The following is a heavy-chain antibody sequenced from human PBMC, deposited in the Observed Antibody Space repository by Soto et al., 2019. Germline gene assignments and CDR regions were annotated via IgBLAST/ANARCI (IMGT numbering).Heavy chain of an antibody. J-gene: IGHJ6*03. Sequence: ASMKVSCKASGYTFTSYDINRVQQATGQGLEWMGWMNPNSGNTSYAQKFQSRVTMTRNTSISTAYMELSSLRSEDTAVYYCVRGHPSYSSSYYYYYYMDVWGKGTTVTVSS. CDR1: GYTFTSYD. CDR3: VRGHPSYSSSYYYYYYMDV. CDR2: MNPNSGNT. D-gene: IGHD6-13*01. V-gene: IGHV1-8*01.